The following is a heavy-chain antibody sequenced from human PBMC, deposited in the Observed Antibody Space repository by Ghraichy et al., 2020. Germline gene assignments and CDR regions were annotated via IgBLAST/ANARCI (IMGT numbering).Heavy chain of an antibody. Sequence: GVLNISCAASGFTFSSYAMSWVRQAPGKGLEWVSAISGSGGSTYYADSVKGRFTISRDNSKNTLYLQMNSLRAEDTAVYYCATNPPFYYDSSGYYYDWGQGTLVTVSS. CDR2: ISGSGGST. CDR3: ATNPPFYYDSSGYYYD. V-gene: IGHV3-23*01. J-gene: IGHJ4*02. CDR1: GFTFSSYA. D-gene: IGHD3-22*01.